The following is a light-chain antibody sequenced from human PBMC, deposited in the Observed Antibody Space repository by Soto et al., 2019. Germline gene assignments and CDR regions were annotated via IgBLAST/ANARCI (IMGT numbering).Light chain of an antibody. J-gene: IGKJ2*01. CDR3: HQYNSY. V-gene: IGKV1-5*01. Sequence: DVHMTQSPSTLSASVGDRVTITCRASESIATWLAWYQQKPGQAPKLLIYDASRLESGVPSGFSGGGSGTEFTLTISGLQPEDFATYYCHQYNSYFGPGTKLEI. CDR1: ESIATW. CDR2: DAS.